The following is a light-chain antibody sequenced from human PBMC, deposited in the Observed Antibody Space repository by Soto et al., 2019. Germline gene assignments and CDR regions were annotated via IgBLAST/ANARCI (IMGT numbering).Light chain of an antibody. CDR2: SNN. CDR1: NSNIGTNT. Sequence: QSVLTQPPSASGTPGQRVTISCSGSNSNIGTNTVNWYQHLPGSAPKLLIYSNNQRPSGVPDRFSGSKSGTSASLAISGLQPDDEADYYGEAWDGSLNVVLFGGGTQLTVL. CDR3: EAWDGSLNVVL. V-gene: IGLV1-44*01. J-gene: IGLJ2*01.